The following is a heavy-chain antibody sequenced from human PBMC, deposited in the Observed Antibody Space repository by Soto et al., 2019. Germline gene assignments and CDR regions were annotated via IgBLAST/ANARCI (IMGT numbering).Heavy chain of an antibody. D-gene: IGHD4-4*01. V-gene: IGHV4-31*03. CDR3: ARGGEYSNYGPGYYYSGMDV. CDR2: IYYSGST. CDR1: GGSISSGGYY. J-gene: IGHJ6*01. Sequence: QVQLQESGPGLVKPSQTLSLTCTVSGGSISSGGYYWSWIRQHPGKGLEWIGYIYYSGSTYYNPSLKGRVTISVDTSKNQFSLKLSSVTAADTAVYYCARGGEYSNYGPGYYYSGMDVWGQGTTVTVSS.